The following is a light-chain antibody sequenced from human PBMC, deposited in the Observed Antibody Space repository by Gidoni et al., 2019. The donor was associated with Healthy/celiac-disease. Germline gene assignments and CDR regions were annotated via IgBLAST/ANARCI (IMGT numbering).Light chain of an antibody. CDR1: PLPKQY. CDR2: KDS. CDR3: QSADSSGTVWV. V-gene: IGLV3-25*03. Sequence: SYELTQPPSVSVSPGQTAMITCSGDPLPKQYAYWYQQKPGQAPVLVIYKDSERPPGIPERFSGSSSGTTVTLTIRGVQAEDEADYYCQSADSSGTVWVFGGGTKLTVL. J-gene: IGLJ3*02.